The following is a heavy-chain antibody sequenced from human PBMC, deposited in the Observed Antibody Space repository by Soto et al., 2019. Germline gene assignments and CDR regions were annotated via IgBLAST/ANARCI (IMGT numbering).Heavy chain of an antibody. CDR2: INGDGGTI. J-gene: IGHJ4*02. D-gene: IGHD1-7*01. CDR3: TRGGNYYIDY. V-gene: IGHV3-74*01. CDR1: GFTFSTSW. Sequence: EVQLVEAGGGLVQPGGSLRLSCAASGFTFSTSWIHWVRQAPGKGLVWVSRINGDGGTINYADSVKGRYTISRDNAKNTVYLQMSSLSADGTDVYNFTRGGNYYIDYWGQGTLVTVSS.